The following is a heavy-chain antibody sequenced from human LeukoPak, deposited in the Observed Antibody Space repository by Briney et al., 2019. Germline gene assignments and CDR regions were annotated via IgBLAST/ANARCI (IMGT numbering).Heavy chain of an antibody. J-gene: IGHJ6*02. CDR1: GFTFSSYG. V-gene: IGHV3-33*01. D-gene: IGHD2-2*01. CDR2: ICYDGSNK. Sequence: GGSLRLSCAASGFTFSSYGMHWVRQAPGKGLEWVAVICYDGSNKYYADSVKGRFTISRDNSKNTLYLQMNSLRAEDTAVYYCARHGGYCSSTSCPFYYYYGMDVWGQGTTVTVSS. CDR3: ARHGGYCSSTSCPFYYYYGMDV.